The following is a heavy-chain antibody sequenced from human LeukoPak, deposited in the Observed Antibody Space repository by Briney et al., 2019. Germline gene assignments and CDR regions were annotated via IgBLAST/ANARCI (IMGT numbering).Heavy chain of an antibody. CDR1: GYTFTIYG. CDR3: ARDQLTIFGVVMNGDYYFDY. J-gene: IGHJ4*02. Sequence: ASVKVSCKASGYTFTIYGISWVRQAPGQGLEWMGWISAYNGNTNYAQKLQGRVTMTTDTSTSTAYMELRSLRSDDTAVYYCARDQLTIFGVVMNGDYYFDYWGQGTLVTVSS. V-gene: IGHV1-18*01. CDR2: ISAYNGNT. D-gene: IGHD3-3*01.